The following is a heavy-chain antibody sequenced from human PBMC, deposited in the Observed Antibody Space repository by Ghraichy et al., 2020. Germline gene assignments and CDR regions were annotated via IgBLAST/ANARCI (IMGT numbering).Heavy chain of an antibody. CDR1: GGSISSSSYY. V-gene: IGHV4-39*01. J-gene: IGHJ4*02. CDR3: AVDYDYVWGSSDY. D-gene: IGHD3-16*01. Sequence: SETLSLTCTVSGGSISSSSYYWGWIRQPPGKGLEWIGSIYYSGSTYYNPSLKSRVTISVDTSKNQFSLKLSSVTAADTAVYYCAVDYDYVWGSSDYWGQGTLVTVSS. CDR2: IYYSGST.